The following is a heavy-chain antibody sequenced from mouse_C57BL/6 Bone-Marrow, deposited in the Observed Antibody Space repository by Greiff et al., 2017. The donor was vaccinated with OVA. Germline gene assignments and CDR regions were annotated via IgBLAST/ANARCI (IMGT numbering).Heavy chain of an antibody. CDR2: FHPYNDDT. CDR3: ARGGYYGSYWYVDV. V-gene: IGHV1-47*01. CDR1: GYTFTTYP. J-gene: IGHJ1*03. D-gene: IGHD1-1*01. Sequence: VKLQESGAELVKPGASVKMSCKASGYTFTTYPIEWMKQNHGKSLEWIGNFHPYNDDTKYNEKFKGKATLTVEKSSRTVYLELSRLTSDDSAVYYCARGGYYGSYWYVDVWGTGTTVTVSS.